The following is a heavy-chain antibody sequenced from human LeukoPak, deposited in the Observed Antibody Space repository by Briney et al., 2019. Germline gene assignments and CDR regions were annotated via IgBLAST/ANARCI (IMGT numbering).Heavy chain of an antibody. CDR2: MNPNSGNT. J-gene: IGHJ5*02. D-gene: IGHD1-14*01. CDR1: GYTFTSYD. Sequence: ASVKLSCKASGYTFTSYDINWVRQATGQGLEWMGWMNPNSGNTGYAQKFQGRVTMTRNTSISTAYMELSSLRSEDTAVYYCARVRTRRWFDPWGQGPLVTVSS. V-gene: IGHV1-8*01. CDR3: ARVRTRRWFDP.